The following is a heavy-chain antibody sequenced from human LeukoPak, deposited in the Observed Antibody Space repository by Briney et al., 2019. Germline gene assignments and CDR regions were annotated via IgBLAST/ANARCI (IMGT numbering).Heavy chain of an antibody. Sequence: TGGSLRLSCAASGFTFSSYAMSWVRQAPGKGLEGVSAVSGSGGTSYYADSVKGRFTISRENSKNTLHLQMNSLRAEDTAVYYCAKTTGNIAGAYFDYWGQGALVTVSS. J-gene: IGHJ4*02. D-gene: IGHD1-26*01. V-gene: IGHV3-23*01. CDR2: VSGSGGTS. CDR1: GFTFSSYA. CDR3: AKTTGNIAGAYFDY.